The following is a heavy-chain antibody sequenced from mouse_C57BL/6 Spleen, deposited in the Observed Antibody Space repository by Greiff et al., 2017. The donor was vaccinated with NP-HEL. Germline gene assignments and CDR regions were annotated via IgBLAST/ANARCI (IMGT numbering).Heavy chain of an antibody. CDR1: GYSFTSYY. J-gene: IGHJ4*01. Sequence: QVQLQQSGPELVKPGASVKISCKASGYSFTSYYIHWVKQRPGQGLEWIGWINPGSGNTKYNAKLKGKATLTADTSSSTAYLQLSSLTSEDSAVYSCAREVITLDYWGQGTSVTVSS. V-gene: IGHV1-66*01. D-gene: IGHD2-4*01. CDR2: INPGSGNT. CDR3: AREVITLDY.